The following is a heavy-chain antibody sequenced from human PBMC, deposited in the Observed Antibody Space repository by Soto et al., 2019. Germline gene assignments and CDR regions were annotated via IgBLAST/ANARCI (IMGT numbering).Heavy chain of an antibody. V-gene: IGHV3-21*01. CDR3: ARDHSSLGTDV. CDR1: GFTFSSYS. J-gene: IGHJ6*02. D-gene: IGHD6-13*01. Sequence: GGSLRLSCAASGFTFSSYSMNWVRQAPGKGLEWVSSISSSSSYICYADSVKGRFTISRDNAKNSLYLQMNSLRAEATAVYYCARDHSSLGTDVWGQGTTVTVSS. CDR2: ISSSSSYI.